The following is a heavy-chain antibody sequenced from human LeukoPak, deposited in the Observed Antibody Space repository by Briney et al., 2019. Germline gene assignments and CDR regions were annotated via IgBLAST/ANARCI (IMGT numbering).Heavy chain of an antibody. CDR2: IKSKTDGGTT. J-gene: IGHJ4*02. CDR1: GFTFSNAW. Sequence: GGSLRLSCAASGFTFSNAWMSWVRQAPGKGLEWVSRIKSKTDGGTTDYAAPVKGRFTISRDDSKNTLYLQMNSLKTEDTAVYYCTTPEWERVYYFDYWGQGTLVTVSS. D-gene: IGHD1-26*01. CDR3: TTPEWERVYYFDY. V-gene: IGHV3-15*01.